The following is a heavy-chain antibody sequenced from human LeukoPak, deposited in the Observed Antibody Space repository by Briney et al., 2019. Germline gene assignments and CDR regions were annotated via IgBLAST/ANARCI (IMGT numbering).Heavy chain of an antibody. J-gene: IGHJ5*02. CDR2: IYYSGST. V-gene: IGHV4-59*08. CDR1: GGSISSYY. CDR3: ARHGAFNRAAASILENWFDP. Sequence: PSETLSLTCTVSGGSISSYYWSWIRQPPGKGLEWIGYIYYSGSTNYNPSLKSRVTISVDTSKNQFSLKLSSVTAADTAVYYCARHGAFNRAAASILENWFDPWGQGTLVTVSS. D-gene: IGHD6-13*01.